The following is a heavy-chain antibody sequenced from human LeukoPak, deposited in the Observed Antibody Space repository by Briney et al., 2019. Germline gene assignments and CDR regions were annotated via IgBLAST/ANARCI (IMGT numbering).Heavy chain of an antibody. CDR2: IKQDGSEK. J-gene: IGHJ4*02. CDR3: ARDLSSSWYLSDYYFDY. Sequence: PGGSLRLSCAASGFTFSSYWMSWVRQAPGKGLGWVANIKQDGSEKYYVDSVKGRFTISRDNAKNSLYLQMNSLRAEDTAVYYCARDLSSSWYLSDYYFDYWGQGTLVTVSS. D-gene: IGHD6-13*01. CDR1: GFTFSSYW. V-gene: IGHV3-7*01.